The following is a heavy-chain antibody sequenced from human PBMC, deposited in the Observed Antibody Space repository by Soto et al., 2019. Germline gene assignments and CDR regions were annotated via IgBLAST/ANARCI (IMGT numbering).Heavy chain of an antibody. D-gene: IGHD5-12*01. J-gene: IGHJ4*02. V-gene: IGHV4-59*08. CDR2: IYYSGST. CDR3: ARHLGMVALPGLDY. CDR1: GGSISSYY. Sequence: PSETLSLTCTVSGGSISSYYWSWIRQPPGKGLEWIGYIYYSGSTNYNPSLKSRVTISVDTSKNQFSLKLSSVTAADTAVYYCARHLGMVALPGLDYWGQGTLVTVSS.